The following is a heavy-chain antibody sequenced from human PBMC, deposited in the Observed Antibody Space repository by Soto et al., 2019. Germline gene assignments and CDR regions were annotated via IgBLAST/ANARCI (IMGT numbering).Heavy chain of an antibody. CDR1: GFTFSSYS. CDR2: ISSSSSYI. V-gene: IGHV3-21*01. Sequence: EVQLVESGGGLVKPGGSLRLSCAASGFTFSSYSMNWVRQAPGKGLEWVSSISSSSSYIYYADSVKGRFTISRDNAKNSLYLQMNSLRAEDSAVYYCAGPNSSWPVFRLSYWGQGTLVTVSS. CDR3: AGPNSSWPVFRLSY. J-gene: IGHJ4*02. D-gene: IGHD6-13*01.